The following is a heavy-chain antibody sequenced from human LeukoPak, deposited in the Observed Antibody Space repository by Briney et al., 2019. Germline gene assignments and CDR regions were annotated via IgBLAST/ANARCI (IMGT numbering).Heavy chain of an antibody. D-gene: IGHD2-2*01. CDR2: IYPSGNT. CDR3: ASLSRYCSSTSCYGRARSDY. V-gene: IGHV4-30-2*01. CDR1: GGSISSGGYS. J-gene: IGHJ4*02. Sequence: PSQTLSLTCAVSGGSISSGGYSWSWIRQPPGKGLEWIGYIYPSGNTNSNPSPKSRVTISVDRSENQFSLKLSSVTAADTAVYYCASLSRYCSSTSCYGRARSDYWGQGTLVTVSS.